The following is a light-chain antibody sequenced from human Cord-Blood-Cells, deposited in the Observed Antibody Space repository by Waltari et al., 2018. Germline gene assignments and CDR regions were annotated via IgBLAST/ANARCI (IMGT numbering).Light chain of an antibody. CDR3: QQANSFPYT. J-gene: IGKJ2*01. Sequence: DIQMTQSPSSVSASVGDRVTITCRASQGISSWLAWYQQQPGKGPKLLIDAASSLQSVVPSRFSGSGAATDFTLTISRLQPEYFATYYWQQANSFPYTFGQGTKLEIK. CDR2: AAS. CDR1: QGISSW. V-gene: IGKV1-12*01.